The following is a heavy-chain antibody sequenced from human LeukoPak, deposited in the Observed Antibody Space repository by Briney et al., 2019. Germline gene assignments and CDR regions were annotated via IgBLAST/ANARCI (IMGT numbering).Heavy chain of an antibody. CDR2: ISSSGST. Sequence: PSETLSLTCTVSGDSISSGDYYWSWIRQPAGKGLEWIGRISSSGSTYYNPSLKSRVTISVDTSKNQFSLKLSSVTAADTAVYYCARGSHCSSTSCYEFYFDYWGQGTLVTVSS. V-gene: IGHV4-61*02. CDR3: ARGSHCSSTSCYEFYFDY. J-gene: IGHJ4*02. D-gene: IGHD2-2*01. CDR1: GDSISSGDYY.